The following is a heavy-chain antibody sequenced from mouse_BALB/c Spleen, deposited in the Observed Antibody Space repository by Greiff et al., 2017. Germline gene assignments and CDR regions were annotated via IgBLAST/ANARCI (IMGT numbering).Heavy chain of an antibody. Sequence: QVQLQQPGAELVRPGASVKLSCKASGYSLTSYWMNWVKQRPGQGLEWIGMIYPSDSETRLPQKFKDKATLTVDKSTSTAYMQLSITTSEASAVYYGARYTTVVAFYYYAMDYWGQGTSVTVSS. CDR3: ARYTTVVAFYYYAMDY. CDR2: IYPSDSET. CDR1: GYSLTSYW. J-gene: IGHJ4*01. D-gene: IGHD1-1*01. V-gene: IGHV1S82*01.